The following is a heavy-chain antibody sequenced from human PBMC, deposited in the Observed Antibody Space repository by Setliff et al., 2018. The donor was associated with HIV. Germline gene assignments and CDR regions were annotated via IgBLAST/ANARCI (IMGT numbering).Heavy chain of an antibody. CDR1: GDSVRSSGYY. D-gene: IGHD2-15*01. CDR3: ARVSRLHPFDP. J-gene: IGHJ5*02. V-gene: IGHV4-39*07. Sequence: SETLSLTCAVSGDSVRSSGYYWGWLRQPPGKGLEWIGSVYSSGITFKNPSLKSRVIVSVDTSKNQFSLRLTSVTAADTAVYYCARVSRLHPFDPWGQGTLVTVSS. CDR2: VYSSGIT.